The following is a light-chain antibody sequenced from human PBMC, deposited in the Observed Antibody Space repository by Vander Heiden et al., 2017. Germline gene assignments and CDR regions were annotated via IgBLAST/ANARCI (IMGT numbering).Light chain of an antibody. J-gene: IGLJ2*01. Sequence: SSELTQPPSVSVSPGQPARITCSGDALPKQYAYWYQQKPGQAPVLVIDKASERPSGIPERFSGSSSGKTVTLTISGVQAEDEADYYCQSADSSGTYVVFGGGTKLTVL. CDR1: ALPKQY. CDR2: KAS. V-gene: IGLV3-25*03. CDR3: QSADSSGTYVV.